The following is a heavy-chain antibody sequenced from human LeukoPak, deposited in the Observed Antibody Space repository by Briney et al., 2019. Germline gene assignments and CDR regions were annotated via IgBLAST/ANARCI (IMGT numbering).Heavy chain of an antibody. D-gene: IGHD6-19*01. Sequence: ASVKVSCKASGYTFTSYAMHWVRQAPGQRLEWMGWINAGNGNTKYSQKFQGRVTITRDTSASTAYMELSSLRSEDTAVYYCGRGSSGNWFDPWGQGTLVTVSS. CDR1: GYTFTSYA. J-gene: IGHJ5*02. V-gene: IGHV1-3*01. CDR3: GRGSSGNWFDP. CDR2: INAGNGNT.